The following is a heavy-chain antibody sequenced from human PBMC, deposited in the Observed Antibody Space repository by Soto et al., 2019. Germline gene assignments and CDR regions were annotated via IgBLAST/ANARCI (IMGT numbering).Heavy chain of an antibody. J-gene: IGHJ6*02. CDR3: AKNGQPPYYYYGLDV. D-gene: IGHD2-8*01. CDR1: GYTFSRYG. V-gene: IGHV1-18*01. CDR2: ISGYNGDT. Sequence: QGQLVQSGGEVKKSGASVKVSCKASGYTFSRYGISWVRQAPGQGLEWMGWISGYNGDTNYAQKFQCGVTMTIDTSTTTAHMERRRLTSYDTAVYYCAKNGQPPYYYYGLDVWGQGTTVTVSS.